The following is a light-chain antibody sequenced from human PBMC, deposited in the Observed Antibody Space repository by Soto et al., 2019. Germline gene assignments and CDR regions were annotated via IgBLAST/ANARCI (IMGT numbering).Light chain of an antibody. CDR1: SGSVSTTYY. V-gene: IGLV8-61*01. CDR3: VLYIGSGIWV. Sequence: QTVVTQEPSFSVSPGGTVTLTCGLSSGSVSTTYYPSWYQQTPGQAPRTLIYNTNTRSSGVPDRFSGSILGNKAALTITGAKADDESDYYCVLYIGSGIWVFGGGTKVTVL. J-gene: IGLJ3*02. CDR2: NTN.